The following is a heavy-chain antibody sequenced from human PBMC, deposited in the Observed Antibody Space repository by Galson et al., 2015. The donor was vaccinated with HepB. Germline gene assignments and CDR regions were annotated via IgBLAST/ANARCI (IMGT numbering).Heavy chain of an antibody. CDR1: GFTFNTYS. CDR3: ARYLAVANFDY. Sequence: SLRLSCAASGFTFNTYSMNWVRQAPGKGLEWISYISSSSSTIYYADSVRGRFTISRDNAKNSLYPQMNSLRAEDTAVYYCARYLAVANFDYWGQGTLVTVSS. V-gene: IGHV3-48*04. D-gene: IGHD6-19*01. CDR2: ISSSSSTI. J-gene: IGHJ4*02.